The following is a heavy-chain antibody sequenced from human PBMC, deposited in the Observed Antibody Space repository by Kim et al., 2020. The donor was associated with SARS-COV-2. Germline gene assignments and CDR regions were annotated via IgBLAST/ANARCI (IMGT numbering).Heavy chain of an antibody. CDR3: ARDSGYCSGGSCYRYNWFDP. Sequence: ASVKVSCKASGYTFTSYYMHWVRQAPGQGLEWMGIINPSGGSTSYAQKFQGRVTMTRDTSTSTVYMELSSLRSEDTAVYYCARDSGYCSGGSCYRYNWFDPWGQGTLVTVSS. D-gene: IGHD2-15*01. J-gene: IGHJ5*02. CDR2: INPSGGST. CDR1: GYTFTSYY. V-gene: IGHV1-46*01.